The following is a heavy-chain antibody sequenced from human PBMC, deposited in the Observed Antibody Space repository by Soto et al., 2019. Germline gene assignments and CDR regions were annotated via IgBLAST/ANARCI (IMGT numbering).Heavy chain of an antibody. CDR3: ARVSGSSSWDGVDYYYYGMDV. V-gene: IGHV1-46*01. J-gene: IGHJ6*02. D-gene: IGHD6-13*01. Sequence: QVQLVQSGAEVKKPGASVKVSCKASGYTFTSYYMHWVRQAPGQGLEWMGIINPSGGSTSYAQKFQGRVTMTRDTSTSTVYMERSSLRSEDTAVYYCARVSGSSSWDGVDYYYYGMDVWGQGTTVTVSS. CDR1: GYTFTSYY. CDR2: INPSGGST.